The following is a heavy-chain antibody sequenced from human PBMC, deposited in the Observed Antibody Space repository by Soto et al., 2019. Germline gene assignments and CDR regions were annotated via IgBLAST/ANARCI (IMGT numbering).Heavy chain of an antibody. CDR2: INAGNGNT. Sequence: GASVKVSCKASGYTFTSYAMQWVRQAPGQRLEWMGWINAGNGNTKYSQKFQGWVTMTRDTSISTAYMELSRLRSDDTAVYYCARDGGRVSEMIYYYYGMDVWGQGTTVTVSS. CDR3: ARDGGRVSEMIYYYYGMDV. D-gene: IGHD3-16*01. V-gene: IGHV1-3*01. CDR1: GYTFTSYA. J-gene: IGHJ6*02.